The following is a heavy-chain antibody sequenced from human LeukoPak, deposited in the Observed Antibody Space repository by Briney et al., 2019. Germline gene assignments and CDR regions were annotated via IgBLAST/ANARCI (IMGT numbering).Heavy chain of an antibody. V-gene: IGHV5-51*01. CDR2: IDPVDSST. CDR3: ARSWTGDTFDF. Sequence: GESLKISCKGSGYSFTRYWIGWVGQMPGKGLEWMGIIDPVDSSTRYSPSFQGQVTISADKSISTAYVQWSSLKASDTAMYYCARSWTGDTFDFWGQGTLVIVSS. CDR1: GYSFTRYW. J-gene: IGHJ3*01. D-gene: IGHD3/OR15-3a*01.